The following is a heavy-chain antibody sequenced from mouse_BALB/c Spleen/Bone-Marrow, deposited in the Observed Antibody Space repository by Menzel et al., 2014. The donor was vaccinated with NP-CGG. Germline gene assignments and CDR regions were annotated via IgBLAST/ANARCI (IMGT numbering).Heavy chain of an antibody. CDR1: GFTFSNYG. Sequence: EVKLMESGGGLVQPGGSLKLSCAASGFTFSNYGMSWVRQTPDKRLGLVATINSNGGTTYYPDSVKGRFTISRDNAKNTLYLQMSSLKSEDTAMYFCARGLYYVAYGPGFAYWGQGTLVTVSA. J-gene: IGHJ3*01. D-gene: IGHD2-13*01. CDR3: ARGLYYVAYGPGFAY. CDR2: INSNGGTT. V-gene: IGHV5-6-3*01.